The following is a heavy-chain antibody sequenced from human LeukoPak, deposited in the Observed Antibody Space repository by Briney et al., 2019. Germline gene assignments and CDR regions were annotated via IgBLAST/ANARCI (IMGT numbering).Heavy chain of an antibody. CDR3: AKPLATVTTCY. CDR1: GFTFSSYG. J-gene: IGHJ4*02. V-gene: IGHV3-30*18. Sequence: HPGRSLRLSWAASGFTFSSYGMHWVRQAPGKGLEWVAVISYDGSNKYYADSVKGRFTISRDNSKNTLYLQMNSLRAEDTAVYYCAKPLATVTTCYWGQGTLVTVSS. CDR2: ISYDGSNK. D-gene: IGHD4-17*01.